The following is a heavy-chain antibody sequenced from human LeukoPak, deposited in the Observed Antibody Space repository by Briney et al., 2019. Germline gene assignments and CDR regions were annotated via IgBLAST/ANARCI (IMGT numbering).Heavy chain of an antibody. CDR2: ISGSGGST. CDR3: AKSSYYDASGYYREYYFDY. V-gene: IGHV3-23*01. CDR1: GFSFSNYA. Sequence: PGGSLRLSCVPSGFSFSNYAMSWVRQAPGKGLEWVSSISGSGGSTHYADSVKGRFTISRDKTKNTLYLQMNSLRAEDTAVYYCAKSSYYDASGYYREYYFDYWGQGTLVTVSS. J-gene: IGHJ4*02. D-gene: IGHD3-22*01.